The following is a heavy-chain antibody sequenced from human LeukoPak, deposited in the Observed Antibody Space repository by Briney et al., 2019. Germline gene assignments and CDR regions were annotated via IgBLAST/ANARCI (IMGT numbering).Heavy chain of an antibody. J-gene: IGHJ4*02. CDR3: ARGDRQQLVLFHYFDY. V-gene: IGHV4-39*07. CDR2: IYYSGST. Sequence: PSETLSLTCTVSGGSISSSSYYWGWIRQPPGKGLEWIGSIYYSGSTYYNPSLKSRVTISVDTSKNQFSLKLSSVTAADTAVYYCARGDRQQLVLFHYFDYWGQRTLVTVSS. D-gene: IGHD6-13*01. CDR1: GGSISSSSYY.